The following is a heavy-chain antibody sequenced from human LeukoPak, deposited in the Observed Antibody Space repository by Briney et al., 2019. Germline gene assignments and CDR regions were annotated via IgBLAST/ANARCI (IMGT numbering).Heavy chain of an antibody. J-gene: IGHJ4*02. CDR3: VKDRGNHVTDY. CDR2: ICYSGST. V-gene: IGHV4-39*07. Sequence: SETLSLTCTVSGGSISSSTCYWGWLRQPPGKGLEWIGTICYSGSTYYSSSLKSRVTISVDTSKNQFSLKLSSVTAADTAVYYCVKDRGNHVTDYWGQGTLVTVSS. CDR1: GGSISSSTCY. D-gene: IGHD1-14*01.